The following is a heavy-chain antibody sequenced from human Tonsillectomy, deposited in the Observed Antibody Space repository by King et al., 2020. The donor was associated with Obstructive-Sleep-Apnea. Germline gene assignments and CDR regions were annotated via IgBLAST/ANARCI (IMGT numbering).Heavy chain of an antibody. Sequence: QLQESGPGLVKPSQTLSLTCTVSGGSLSSGSFYWTWIRQHPRKGLEWFGYIAHSGNSSYNPSLKSRVSISGDTSKNQFSLKLSSVTAADTAVYYCVRDNSSGWYHFFDYWGQGIVVAVSS. CDR1: GGSLSSGSFY. CDR3: VRDNSSGWYHFFDY. CDR2: IAHSGNS. V-gene: IGHV4-31*03. D-gene: IGHD6-19*01. J-gene: IGHJ4*02.